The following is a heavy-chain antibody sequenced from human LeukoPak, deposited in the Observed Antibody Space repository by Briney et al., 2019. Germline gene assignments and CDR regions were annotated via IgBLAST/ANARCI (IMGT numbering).Heavy chain of an antibody. Sequence: GGSPRLSLAASGFTFSGSALHWVRQASGKGLEWVCRIRSTANGYATAYAASVKGRFTISRDDSKNTAYLQMDSLKTEDTAVYYCTGNYYGSGSYADFDYWGQGTLVTVSS. J-gene: IGHJ4*02. D-gene: IGHD3-10*01. CDR1: GFTFSGSA. V-gene: IGHV3-73*01. CDR2: IRSTANGYAT. CDR3: TGNYYGSGSYADFDY.